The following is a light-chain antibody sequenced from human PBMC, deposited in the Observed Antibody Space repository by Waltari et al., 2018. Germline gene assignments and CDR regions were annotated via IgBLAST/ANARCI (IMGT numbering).Light chain of an antibody. V-gene: IGLV2-23*02. CDR3: CSYASGRRV. CDR1: SSHVGRDNL. Sequence: QSALTQPAHVSGSPGQSPTIPCTATSSHVGRDNLVSWYQHRPNKAPQRMIFDVTKRPSGVSNRFSGSKSDNTASLTISGLQAEDEADYYCCSYASGRRVFGGGTKLTVL. CDR2: DVT. J-gene: IGLJ2*01.